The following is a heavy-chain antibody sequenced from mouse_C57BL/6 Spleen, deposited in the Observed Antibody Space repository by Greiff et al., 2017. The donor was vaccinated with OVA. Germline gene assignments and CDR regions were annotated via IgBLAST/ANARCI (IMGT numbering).Heavy chain of an antibody. Sequence: QVQLQQPGAELVKPGASVKLSCKASGYTFTSYWMHWVKQRPGQGLEWIGMIHPNSGSTNYNEKFKSKATLTVDKSSSTAYMQLSSLTSEDSAVYYCARGDYLYYAMDYWGQGTSVTVSS. CDR3: ARGDYLYYAMDY. J-gene: IGHJ4*01. CDR2: IHPNSGST. CDR1: GYTFTSYW. D-gene: IGHD5-5*01. V-gene: IGHV1-64*01.